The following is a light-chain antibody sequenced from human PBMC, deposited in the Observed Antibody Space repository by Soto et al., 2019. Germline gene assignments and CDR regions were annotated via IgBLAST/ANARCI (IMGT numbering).Light chain of an antibody. CDR1: QSISSW. J-gene: IGKJ2*01. CDR3: QQYNSYPYT. Sequence: DIQMTQTPSTLSASVGDRVTITCRASQSISSWLAWYQQKPGKAPKLLIYKASSLESGVPSRFSGSGSGTEFTLTISSLQPDDFATYYCQQYNSYPYTFGQGTKWIS. V-gene: IGKV1-5*03. CDR2: KAS.